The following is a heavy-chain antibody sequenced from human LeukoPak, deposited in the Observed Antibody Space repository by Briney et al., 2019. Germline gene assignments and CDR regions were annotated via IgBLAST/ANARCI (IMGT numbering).Heavy chain of an antibody. CDR3: ARELSCSSTSCYLLSGMDV. D-gene: IGHD2-2*01. V-gene: IGHV3-23*01. CDR1: GFTFSDYA. Sequence: PGGSLRLSCAASGFTFSDYALSWVRQAPGKGLEWVSVISGSGDSTYHADSVKGRFTISRDNSKNTLYLQMNSLRAEDTAVYYCARELSCSSTSCYLLSGMDVWGQGTTVTVSS. CDR2: ISGSGDST. J-gene: IGHJ6*02.